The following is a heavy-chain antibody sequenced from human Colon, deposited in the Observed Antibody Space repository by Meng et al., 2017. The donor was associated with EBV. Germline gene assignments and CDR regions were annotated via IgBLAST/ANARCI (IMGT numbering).Heavy chain of an antibody. CDR1: GASVAQGGYY. Sequence: RVKPPETTSITCTVSGASVAQGGYYWRWIGQPPGKGLEWIAYISNIGGTNHNPSLKSRLTISLDTSKNQFSLSLRSVTAADTAVYYCARVSGRSFDPWGQGTLVTVSS. V-gene: IGHV4-61*08. J-gene: IGHJ5*02. D-gene: IGHD3-10*01. CDR3: ARVSGRSFDP. CDR2: ISNIGGT.